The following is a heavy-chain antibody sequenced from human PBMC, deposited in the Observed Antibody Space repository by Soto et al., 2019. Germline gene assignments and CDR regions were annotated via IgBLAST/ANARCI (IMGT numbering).Heavy chain of an antibody. J-gene: IGHJ4*02. Sequence: DVQLVESGGGLVQPGGSLRLSCEASGFTFSDYSLNWVRQAPGKGLEWVSYIGRSSSSFYYADSVRGRFTISRDDAKNSLYLQMNTLRTEDTAVYYCVRDFDYAFDYWGLGTLVTVSS. CDR1: GFTFSDYS. D-gene: IGHD3-9*01. CDR3: VRDFDYAFDY. CDR2: IGRSSSSF. V-gene: IGHV3-48*01.